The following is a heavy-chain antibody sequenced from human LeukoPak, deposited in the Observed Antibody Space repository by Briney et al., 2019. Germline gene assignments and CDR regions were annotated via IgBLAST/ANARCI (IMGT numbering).Heavy chain of an antibody. CDR2: IYPGDSDT. J-gene: IGHJ4*02. CDR3: ARLLGFGELSDPYYFDY. D-gene: IGHD3-10*01. CDR1: GYRFTNFW. V-gene: IGHV5-51*01. Sequence: GESLKISCKGSGYRFTNFWIGWVRQMPGKGLEWMGIIYPGDSDTRYSPSFQGQVTISADKSISTAYLQWSSLKASDTAMYYCARLLGFGELSDPYYFDYWGQGTLVTVSS.